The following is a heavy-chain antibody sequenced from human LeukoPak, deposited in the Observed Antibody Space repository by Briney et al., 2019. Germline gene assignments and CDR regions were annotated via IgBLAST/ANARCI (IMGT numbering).Heavy chain of an antibody. CDR2: IKQDGSEK. Sequence: GGSPRLSCAASGFTFSNYWMNWVRQAPGKGLEWVANIKQDGSEKNYVDSVKGRFTSSRDNAKNSLYLQMNRLRVEDTAVYYCARGYWNFGLWGRGTQVTVSS. V-gene: IGHV3-7*01. CDR3: ARGYWNFGL. J-gene: IGHJ2*01. CDR1: GFTFSNYW.